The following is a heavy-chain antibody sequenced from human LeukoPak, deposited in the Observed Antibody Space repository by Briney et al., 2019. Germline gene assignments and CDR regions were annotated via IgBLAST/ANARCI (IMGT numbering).Heavy chain of an antibody. D-gene: IGHD3-22*01. CDR3: AKDSLRAMIPSLVH. J-gene: IGHJ1*01. CDR1: GFTFDDYA. Sequence: GGSLRLSCAASGFTFDDYAMHWVRQAPGKSLEWVSLISGHGGSTYYGDSVKGRFTISRDNSKNSLYLQMNSLRTEDTALYYCAKDSLRAMIPSLVHWGQGTLATVSS. V-gene: IGHV3-43*02. CDR2: ISGHGGST.